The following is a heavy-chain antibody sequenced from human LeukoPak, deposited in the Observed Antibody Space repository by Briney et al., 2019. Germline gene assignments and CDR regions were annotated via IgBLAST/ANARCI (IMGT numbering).Heavy chain of an antibody. CDR2: IYYSGST. V-gene: IGHV4-59*01. D-gene: IGHD3-10*01. J-gene: IGHJ4*02. CDR3: ARLATMVRGVQFVDY. CDR1: GGSISSYY. Sequence: SETLSLTCTVSGGSISSYYWSWIRQPPGKGLEWIGYIYYSGSTNYNPSLKSRVTISVDTSKNQFSLKLSSVTAADTAVYYCARLATMVRGVQFVDYWGQGTLVTVSS.